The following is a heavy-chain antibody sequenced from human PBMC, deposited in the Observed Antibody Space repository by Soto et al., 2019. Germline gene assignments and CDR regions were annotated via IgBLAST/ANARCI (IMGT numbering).Heavy chain of an antibody. CDR3: ARGDFWSGPGAFDI. Sequence: GGSLRLSCAASGFTVSSKYMSWVRQAPGKGLEWVSVIYSGGSTYYADSVTGRFTISRDNSKNTLFLQMNSLRGEDTAVYYCARGDFWSGPGAFDIWGQGTMVTVSS. D-gene: IGHD3-3*01. CDR1: GFTVSSKY. CDR2: IYSGGST. J-gene: IGHJ3*02. V-gene: IGHV3-66*01.